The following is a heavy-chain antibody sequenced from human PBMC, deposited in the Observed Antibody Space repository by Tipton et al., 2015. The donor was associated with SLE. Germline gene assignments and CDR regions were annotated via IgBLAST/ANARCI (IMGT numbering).Heavy chain of an antibody. J-gene: IGHJ6*02. CDR1: GGSISSGSYY. V-gene: IGHV4-61*02. CDR2: VSTSGTT. CDR3: ARLPSIHSGGYYYGMDV. D-gene: IGHD3-22*01. Sequence: TLSLTCAVSGGSISSGSYYWSWIRQPAGKGLEWVGRVSTSGTTNYNPSLRGRVTISLDTSKNHFSLKLSSVTAADTAVYYCARLPSIHSGGYYYGMDVWGQGTTVTVSS.